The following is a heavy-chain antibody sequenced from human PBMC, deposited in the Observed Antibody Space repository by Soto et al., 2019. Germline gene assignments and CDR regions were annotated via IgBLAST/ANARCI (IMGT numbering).Heavy chain of an antibody. V-gene: IGHV4-4*02. CDR2: IYHSGST. Sequence: SETLSLTCAVSSGSISSSNWWSWVRQPPGKGLEWIGEIYHSGSTNYNPSLKSRVTISVDKSKNQFSLKLSSVTAADTAVYYCARVGVDYGDYVYYMDVWGKGTTVTVSS. J-gene: IGHJ6*03. CDR1: SGSISSSNW. CDR3: ARVGVDYGDYVYYMDV. D-gene: IGHD4-17*01.